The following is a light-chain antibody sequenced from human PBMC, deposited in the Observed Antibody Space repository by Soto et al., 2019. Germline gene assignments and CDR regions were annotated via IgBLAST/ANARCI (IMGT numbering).Light chain of an antibody. J-gene: IGKJ4*01. CDR3: QQSYSTPLT. CDR1: QSIITY. CDR2: TAS. V-gene: IGKV1-39*01. Sequence: DIQMTQSPSSLSASVGDRVTITCRASQSIITYVNWYRQKPGKATNLLIHTASTLASGVPTKFSGRGSGTDFTLTISSLQPEDFAIYYCQQSYSTPLTCGGGTKVEI.